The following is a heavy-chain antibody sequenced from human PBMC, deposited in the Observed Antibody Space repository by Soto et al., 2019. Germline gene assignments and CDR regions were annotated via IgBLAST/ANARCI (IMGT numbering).Heavy chain of an antibody. J-gene: IGHJ4*02. V-gene: IGHV3-7*05. Sequence: EVQVVESGGGLVQPGGSLRLSCAVSGFALSRYWMSWVRQAPGKGLEWVANIKEDGSEKHYVDSVKGRFTISRDNAKNSLYLQMNSLRAEDTAVYYCAHVGVRGQGTLVTVSS. CDR3: AHVGV. D-gene: IGHD3-3*01. CDR1: GFALSRYW. CDR2: IKEDGSEK.